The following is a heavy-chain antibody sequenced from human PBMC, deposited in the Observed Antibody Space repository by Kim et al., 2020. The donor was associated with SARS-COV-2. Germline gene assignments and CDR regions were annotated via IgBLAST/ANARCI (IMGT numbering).Heavy chain of an antibody. CDR1: GGTFSSYA. CDR2: IIPIFGTA. D-gene: IGHD6-13*01. J-gene: IGHJ4*02. CDR3: ARGDGSSWYEPVFDY. V-gene: IGHV1-69*13. Sequence: SVKVSCKASGGTFSSYAISWVRQAPGQGLEWMGGIIPIFGTANYAQKFQGRVTITADESTSTAYMELSSLRSEDTAVYYCARGDGSSWYEPVFDYWGQGTLVTVSS.